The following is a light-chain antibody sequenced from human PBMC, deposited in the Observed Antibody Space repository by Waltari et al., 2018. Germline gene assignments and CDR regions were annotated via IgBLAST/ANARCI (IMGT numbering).Light chain of an antibody. CDR3: MQSIHWPWT. CDR2: KVS. CDR1: LSLVSGDGNTY. V-gene: IGKV2-30*01. J-gene: IGKJ1*01. Sequence: DVVMTQSPLSLPVTLGQQASISCRSSLSLVSGDGNTYFNWVQQRPGPSPRRLCYKVSNRDTVVPDRGSGSVSGTDFPVTISRVEAEDVGVYYQMQSIHWPWTFGQGTKVEIK.